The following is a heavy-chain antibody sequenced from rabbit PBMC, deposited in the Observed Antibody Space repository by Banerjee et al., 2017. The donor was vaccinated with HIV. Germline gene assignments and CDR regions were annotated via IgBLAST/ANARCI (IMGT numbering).Heavy chain of an antibody. CDR1: GFSFSDRDV. CDR3: ARAGEGGDGYLNL. CDR2: INTATGKA. Sequence: QEQLVESGGGLVKPEGSLTLTCKASGFSFSDRDVMCWVRQAPGKGLEWIACINTATGKAVYASWAKGRFTISKTSSNTVTLQMTSLTAADTATYFCARAGEGGDGYLNLWGPGTLVTVS. J-gene: IGHJ4*01. D-gene: IGHD5-1*01. V-gene: IGHV1S45*01.